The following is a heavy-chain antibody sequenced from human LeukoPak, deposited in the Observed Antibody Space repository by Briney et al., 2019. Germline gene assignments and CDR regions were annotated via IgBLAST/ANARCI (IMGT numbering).Heavy chain of an antibody. V-gene: IGHV3-66*01. CDR1: GFTFSSYA. D-gene: IGHD3-10*01. CDR3: ARDLHGSGSYYNVK. CDR2: IYSGGST. J-gene: IGHJ4*02. Sequence: GGSLRLSCAASGFTFSSYAMSWVRQAPGKGLEWVSVIYSGGSTYYADSVKGRFTISRDNSKNTLYLQMNSLRAEDTAVYYCARDLHGSGSYYNVKWGQGTLVTVSS.